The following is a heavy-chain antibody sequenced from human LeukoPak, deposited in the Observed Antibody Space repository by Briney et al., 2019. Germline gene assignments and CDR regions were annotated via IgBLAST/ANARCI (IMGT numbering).Heavy chain of an antibody. CDR1: GGTFSSYA. CDR3: ARLAHCSGGSCYPVLDY. Sequence: SVKVSRKASGGTFSSYAISWVRQAPGQGLEWMGGIIPIFGTANYAQKFQGRVTITTDESTSTAYMELSSLRSEDTAVYYCARLAHCSGGSCYPVLDYWGQGTLVTVSS. D-gene: IGHD2-15*01. V-gene: IGHV1-69*05. J-gene: IGHJ4*02. CDR2: IIPIFGTA.